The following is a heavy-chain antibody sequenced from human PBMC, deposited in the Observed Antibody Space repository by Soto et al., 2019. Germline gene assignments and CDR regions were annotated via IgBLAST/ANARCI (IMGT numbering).Heavy chain of an antibody. Sequence: LQLQESGPGLVKPSETLSLTCTVSGGSISSSSYHWGWIRQPPGKGLEWIGSIYYSGSTYYNPSLTSRVTISVDTSKNQFSLKLSSVTAADTAVYYCARRSAGTGYDYWGQGTLVTVSS. CDR3: ARRSAGTGYDY. CDR1: GGSISSSSYH. J-gene: IGHJ4*02. D-gene: IGHD6-19*01. V-gene: IGHV4-39*01. CDR2: IYYSGST.